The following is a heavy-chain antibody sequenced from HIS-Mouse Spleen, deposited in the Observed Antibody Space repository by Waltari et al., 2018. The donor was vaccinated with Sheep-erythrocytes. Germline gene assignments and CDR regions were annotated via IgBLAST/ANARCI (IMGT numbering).Heavy chain of an antibody. D-gene: IGHD5-12*01. CDR1: GFTFSSSS. V-gene: IGHV3-21*01. J-gene: IGHJ4*02. Sequence: EVQLVESGGGLVKPGGSLRLSCAASGFTFSSSSLYWVRQAPGKGLEWVSSISSSSSYIYYADSVKGRFTISRDNAKNSLYLQMNSLRAEDTAVYYCARAGYSGEYYFDYWGQGTLVTVSS. CDR3: ARAGYSGEYYFDY. CDR2: ISSSSSYI.